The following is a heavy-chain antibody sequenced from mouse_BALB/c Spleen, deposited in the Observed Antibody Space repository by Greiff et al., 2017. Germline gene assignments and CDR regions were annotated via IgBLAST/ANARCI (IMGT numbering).Heavy chain of an antibody. CDR1: GFTFSSYG. CDR2: INSNGGST. V-gene: IGHV5-6-3*01. Sequence: EVKVVESGGGLVQPGGSLKLSCAASGFTFSSYGMSWVRQTPDKRLELVATINSNGGSTYYPDSVKGRFTISRDNAKNTLYLQMSSLKSEDTAMYYCARDRGNWGQGTLVTVSA. CDR3: ARDRGN. D-gene: IGHD3-1*01. J-gene: IGHJ3*01.